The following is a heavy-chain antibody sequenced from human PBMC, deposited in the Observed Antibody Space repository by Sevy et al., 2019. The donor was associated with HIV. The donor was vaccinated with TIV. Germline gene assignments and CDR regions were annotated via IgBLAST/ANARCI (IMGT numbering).Heavy chain of an antibody. J-gene: IGHJ4*02. Sequence: ASVKVSCKASGYSFTNYAIHWVRQAPGQGLEWMGWIKTDNGNTKYSERFQGRVTITRDTSATTAYMEMISLRYDETALYFCARGKGGIFGVVVGQFDSWGQGTLVTVSS. V-gene: IGHV1-3*04. CDR3: ARGKGGIFGVVVGQFDS. CDR2: IKTDNGNT. CDR1: GYSFTNYA. D-gene: IGHD3-3*01.